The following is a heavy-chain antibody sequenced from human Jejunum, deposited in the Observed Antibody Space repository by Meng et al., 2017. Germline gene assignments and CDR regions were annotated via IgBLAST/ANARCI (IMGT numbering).Heavy chain of an antibody. CDR1: VGSTSGFH. D-gene: IGHD1-14*01. CDR3: TRGTDRAKSGDY. J-gene: IGHJ4*02. V-gene: IGHV4-34*01. Sequence: QWEVWQWGGGLVKPSETLSRTCAVYVGSTSGFHLSWIRQPPGKGLEWIGEIHPSGSTDYNPSLKSRLTISLDTSKNQFSLSLNSATAADTGIYYCTRGTDRAKSGDYWGQGTLVTVSS. CDR2: IHPSGST.